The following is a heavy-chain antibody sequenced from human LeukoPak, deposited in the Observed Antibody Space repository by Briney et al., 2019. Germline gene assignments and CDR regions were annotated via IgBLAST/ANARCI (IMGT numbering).Heavy chain of an antibody. V-gene: IGHV4-59*01. CDR2: IYYSGST. J-gene: IGHJ4*02. Sequence: TSETLSVTCTVSGGSISNYYWSWIRQPPGKGLEWIGYIYYSGSTNYNPSLKSRVTISVDTSKNEFSLKLSSVTAADTAVYYCARVVCSGGSCYSDYWGQGAQVTVSS. CDR1: GGSISNYY. CDR3: ARVVCSGGSCYSDY. D-gene: IGHD2-15*01.